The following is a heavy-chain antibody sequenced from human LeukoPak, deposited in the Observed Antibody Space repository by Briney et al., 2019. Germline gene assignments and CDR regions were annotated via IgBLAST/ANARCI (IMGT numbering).Heavy chain of an antibody. CDR1: GFTFSSYS. D-gene: IGHD6-13*01. CDR2: IGGSGDET. Sequence: PGGSLRLSCAASGFTFSSYSMNWVRQAPGKGLQWVSSIGGSGDETYYADSVKGRFTISRDNSKNTLYLQMNSLRAEDTALYYYAKPPRIAKSYMDVWGKGTTVTVSS. CDR3: AKPPRIAKSYMDV. V-gene: IGHV3-23*01. J-gene: IGHJ6*03.